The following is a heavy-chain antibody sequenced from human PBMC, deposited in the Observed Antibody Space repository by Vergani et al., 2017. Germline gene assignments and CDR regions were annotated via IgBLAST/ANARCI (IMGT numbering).Heavy chain of an antibody. CDR2: ISPYNGHT. Sequence: QVQLVQSGAEVKKPGASVKVSCKASGYTFSSYGISWVRQAPGQGLEWMGWISPYNGHTEYAQRLQGRVTMTTDTSTITAYMELRSLRSDDAAVYSCAREKGTGDLDYWGQGTMVTVSS. V-gene: IGHV1-18*01. D-gene: IGHD7-27*01. CDR1: GYTFSSYG. J-gene: IGHJ4*02. CDR3: AREKGTGDLDY.